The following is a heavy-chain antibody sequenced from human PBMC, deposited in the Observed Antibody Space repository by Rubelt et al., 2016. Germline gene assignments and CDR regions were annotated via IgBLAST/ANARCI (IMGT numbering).Heavy chain of an antibody. CDR3: AREKGYSGGWRPYDAFDI. CDR2: TSYDGINK. Sequence: GSLRLSCAASGFTFSSYAMHWVRQAPGQGLEWVTCTSYDGINKYYADSVKGRFTISRDNSKNTLYLQMNSLRVEDTAVYYCAREKGYSGGWRPYDAFDIWGQGTMVTVSS. V-gene: IGHV3-30*04. CDR1: GFTFSSYA. J-gene: IGHJ3*02. D-gene: IGHD6-25*01.